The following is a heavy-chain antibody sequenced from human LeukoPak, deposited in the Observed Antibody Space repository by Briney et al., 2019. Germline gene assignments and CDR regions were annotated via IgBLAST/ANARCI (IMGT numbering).Heavy chain of an antibody. Sequence: GGSLRLSCAASGFTFRSYWMSWVRQAPGKGLEWVANIKQDGSEKYYVDSVKGRFTISRDNAKNSLYLQMNSLRAEDTAVYYCASAIAVAGFYWGQGTLVTVSS. D-gene: IGHD6-19*01. J-gene: IGHJ4*02. CDR2: IKQDGSEK. V-gene: IGHV3-7*01. CDR1: GFTFRSYW. CDR3: ASAIAVAGFY.